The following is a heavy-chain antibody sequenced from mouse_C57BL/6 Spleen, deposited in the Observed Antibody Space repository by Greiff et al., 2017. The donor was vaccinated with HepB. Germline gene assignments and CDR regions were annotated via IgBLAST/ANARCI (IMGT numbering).Heavy chain of an antibody. CDR2: IYPGDGDT. CDR3: ARRGNYEMDY. D-gene: IGHD2-1*01. CDR1: GYAFSSSW. Sequence: VQLQQSGPELVKPGASVKISCKASGYAFSSSWMNWVKQRPGKGLERIGRIYPGDGDTNYNGKFKGKATLTADKSSSTAYMQLSSLTSEDSAVYFCARRGNYEMDYWGQGTSVTVSS. V-gene: IGHV1-82*01. J-gene: IGHJ4*01.